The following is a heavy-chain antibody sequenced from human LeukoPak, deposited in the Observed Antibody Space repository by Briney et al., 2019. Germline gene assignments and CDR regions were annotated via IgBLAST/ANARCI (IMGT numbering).Heavy chain of an antibody. V-gene: IGHV3-30*18. D-gene: IGHD3-22*01. CDR3: AKENYYDSSGYYSYFAY. J-gene: IGHJ4*02. CDR1: GITFSSYW. Sequence: PGGSLRLSCAVPGITFSSYWMHWVRQAPGKGLEWVAVISYDGSNKYYADSVKGRFTISRDNSKNTLYLQMNSLRAEDTAVYYCAKENYYDSSGYYSYFAYWGQGTLVTVSS. CDR2: ISYDGSNK.